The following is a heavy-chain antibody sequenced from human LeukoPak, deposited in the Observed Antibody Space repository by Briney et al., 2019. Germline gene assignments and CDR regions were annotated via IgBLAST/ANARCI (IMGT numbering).Heavy chain of an antibody. D-gene: IGHD3-10*01. Sequence: PSETLSLTCTVSGGSISSYYWSWIRQPPGKGLEWIGYIYYSGSTSYNPSLKSRVTMSVDTSKNQFSLKLSSVTAADTAVYYCARDGLLWFGDWRERWFDPWGQGTLVTVSS. CDR3: ARDGLLWFGDWRERWFDP. CDR2: IYYSGST. J-gene: IGHJ5*02. CDR1: GGSISSYY. V-gene: IGHV4-59*12.